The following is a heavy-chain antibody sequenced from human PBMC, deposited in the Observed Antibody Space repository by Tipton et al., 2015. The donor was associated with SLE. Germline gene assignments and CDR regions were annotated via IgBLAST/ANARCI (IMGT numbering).Heavy chain of an antibody. CDR3: ARVGRLHLGELSPPFDY. CDR1: GGSISSGSYY. J-gene: IGHJ4*02. CDR2: VYHSGST. Sequence: TLSLTCTVSGGSISSGSYYWSWIRQPPGKGLEWIGSVYHSGSTYYNPSLKSRVTISVDKSKNHFSLKLTSVTAADTAVYYCARVGRLHLGELSPPFDYWGQGTLVTVSS. D-gene: IGHD3-16*02. V-gene: IGHV4-39*07.